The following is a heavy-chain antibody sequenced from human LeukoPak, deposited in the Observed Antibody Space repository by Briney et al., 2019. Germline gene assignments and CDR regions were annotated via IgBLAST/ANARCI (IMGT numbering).Heavy chain of an antibody. D-gene: IGHD3-22*01. CDR3: ARVSGNHYYDTTRPDY. CDR2: ISSSSSYI. J-gene: IGHJ4*02. Sequence: PGGSLRLSCAASGFTFSSYSMNWVRQAPGKGLEWVSSISSSSSYIYYADSVKGRFTISRDNAKNSLYLQMNRLRAEDTAVYYCARVSGNHYYDTTRPDYWGQGTLVTVSS. V-gene: IGHV3-21*01. CDR1: GFTFSSYS.